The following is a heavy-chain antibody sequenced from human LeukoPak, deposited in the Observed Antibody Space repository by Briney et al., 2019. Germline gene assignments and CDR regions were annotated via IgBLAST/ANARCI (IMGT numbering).Heavy chain of an antibody. CDR1: GGSISSYY. J-gene: IGHJ6*03. Sequence: SETLSLTCTVSGGSISSYYWSWIRQPPGKGLEWIGYIYYSGSTNYNPSLKSRVTISVDTSKNQFSLKMSSVTAADTAVYFCARGGPPGYYYDYYMDVWGKGTTVTVSS. CDR3: ARGGPPGYYYDYYMDV. V-gene: IGHV4-59*01. CDR2: IYYSGST.